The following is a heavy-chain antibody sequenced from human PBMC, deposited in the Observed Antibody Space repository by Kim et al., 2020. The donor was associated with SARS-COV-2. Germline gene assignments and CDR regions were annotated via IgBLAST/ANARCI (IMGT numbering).Heavy chain of an antibody. CDR2: INHSGST. CDR3: ARGSVSFGVAKRHNNWFDP. D-gene: IGHD3-3*01. J-gene: IGHJ5*02. CDR1: GGSFSGYY. V-gene: IGHV4-34*01. Sequence: SETLSLTCAVYGGSFSGYYWSWIRQPPGKGLEWIGEINHSGSTNYNPSLKSRVTISVDTSKNQFSLKLSSVTAADTAVYYCARGSVSFGVAKRHNNWFDPWGQGTLVTVSS.